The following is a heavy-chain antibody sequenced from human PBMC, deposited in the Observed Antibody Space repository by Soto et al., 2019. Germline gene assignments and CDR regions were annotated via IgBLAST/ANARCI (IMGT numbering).Heavy chain of an antibody. V-gene: IGHV4-4*02. CDR2: IYHSGST. J-gene: IGHJ4*02. D-gene: IGHD2-2*01. Sequence: PSETLSLTCAVSGGSISSSNWWSWVRQPPGKGLEWIGEIYHSGSTNYNPSLKSRVTISVDTSKNQFSLSLISVTAADTAVYHCARLYCSGTRCYAHFDYWGQGTLVTVSS. CDR1: GGSISSSNW. CDR3: ARLYCSGTRCYAHFDY.